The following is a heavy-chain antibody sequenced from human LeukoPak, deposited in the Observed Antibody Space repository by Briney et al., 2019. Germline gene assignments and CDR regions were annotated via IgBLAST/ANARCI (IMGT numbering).Heavy chain of an antibody. J-gene: IGHJ5*02. CDR3: ARGPNIAAAGIWWFDP. CDR2: ISYDGSNK. D-gene: IGHD6-13*01. V-gene: IGHV3-30-3*01. Sequence: GGSLRLSCAASGFTFSSYWMSWVRQAPGKGLEWVAVISYDGSNKYYADSVKGRFTISRDNSKNTLYLQMNSLRAEDTAVYYCARGPNIAAAGIWWFDPWGQGTLVTVSS. CDR1: GFTFSSYW.